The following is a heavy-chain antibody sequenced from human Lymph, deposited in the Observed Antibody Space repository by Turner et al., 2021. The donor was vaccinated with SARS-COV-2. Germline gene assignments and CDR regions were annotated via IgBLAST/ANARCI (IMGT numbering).Heavy chain of an antibody. CDR2: MYYSGCP. CDR3: ARRAFGSGSYYPDDY. CDR1: VGSISSSGDY. D-gene: IGHD3-10*01. V-gene: IGHV4-39*01. Sequence: QLQLQESGPGLVKPSETLSLTCTVSVGSISSSGDYWGWIRQPPGKGLEWIGTMYYSGCPYYNPTRKSRVTRSVDTSKNQFSLKLSSVTAADTAVYSCARRAFGSGSYYPDDYWGQGTLVTVSS. J-gene: IGHJ4*02.